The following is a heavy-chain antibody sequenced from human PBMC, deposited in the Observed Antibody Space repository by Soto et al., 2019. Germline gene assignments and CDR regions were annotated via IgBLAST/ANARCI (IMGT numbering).Heavy chain of an antibody. CDR1: GFTFSSYW. V-gene: IGHV3-74*01. CDR3: VRVLKSIGWDNDVFDI. Sequence: GGSLRLSCAASGFTFSSYWMHWVRQAPGKGLVWVSRIKSDGSSTSYADSVKGRFTISRDNAENTLYLQMNNLRADDTAVYYCVRVLKSIGWDNDVFDIWGQGTMVTVSS. CDR2: IKSDGSST. J-gene: IGHJ3*02. D-gene: IGHD6-19*01.